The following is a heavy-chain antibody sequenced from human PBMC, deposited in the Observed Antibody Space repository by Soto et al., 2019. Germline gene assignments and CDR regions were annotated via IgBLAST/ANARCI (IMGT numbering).Heavy chain of an antibody. CDR1: GASICSGGYY. D-gene: IGHD5-18*01. CDR3: ARSGYSYGPNPLLY. Sequence: SETLSLTCTVSGASICSGGYYWSWLRQHPGKGLEWIGYIYYSGSTYYNPSLKSRVTISVDTSKNQFSLKLSSVTAADTAVYYCARSGYSYGPNPLLYWGQGTLVTVS. CDR2: IYYSGST. J-gene: IGHJ4*02. V-gene: IGHV4-31*03.